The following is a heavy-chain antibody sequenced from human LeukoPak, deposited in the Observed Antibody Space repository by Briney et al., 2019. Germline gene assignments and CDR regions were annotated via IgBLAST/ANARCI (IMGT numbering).Heavy chain of an antibody. CDR1: GFSLSTSGVG. J-gene: IGHJ4*02. CDR2: IYWDDDK. V-gene: IGHV2-5*02. CDR3: AHYSGYDLYSSGWYVY. Sequence: SGPTLVKPTQTLTLTCTFSGFSLSTSGVGVGWIRQPPGKALEWPALIYWDDDKRYSPSLKSRLTITKDTSKNQVVLTMTNMDPVDTATYYCAHYSGYDLYSSGWYVYWGQGTLVTVSS. D-gene: IGHD6-19*01.